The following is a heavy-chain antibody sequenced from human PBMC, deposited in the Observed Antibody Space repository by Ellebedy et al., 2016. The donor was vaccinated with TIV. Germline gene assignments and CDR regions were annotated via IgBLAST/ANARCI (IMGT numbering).Heavy chain of an antibody. V-gene: IGHV3-48*04. CDR3: ARGRRWLPRDAFDI. CDR1: GFTFSSYS. D-gene: IGHD5-24*01. CDR2: ISSSSSTI. J-gene: IGHJ3*02. Sequence: GGSLRLXXAASGFTFSSYSMNWVRQAPGKGLEWVSYISSSSSTIYYADSVKGRFTISRDNAKNSLYLQMNSLRAEDTAVYYCARGRRWLPRDAFDIWGQGTMVTVSS.